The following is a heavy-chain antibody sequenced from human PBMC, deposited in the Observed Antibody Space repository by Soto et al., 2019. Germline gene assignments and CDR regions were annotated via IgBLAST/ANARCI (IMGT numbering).Heavy chain of an antibody. V-gene: IGHV1-69*13. CDR3: ATKDTSGYSYGSPFDY. J-gene: IGHJ4*02. CDR2: IIPIFGTA. D-gene: IGHD5-18*01. CDR1: GGTFSSYA. Sequence: GASVKVTCKASGGTFSSYAISWVRQAPGQGLEWMGGIIPIFGTANYAQKFQGRVTITADESTSTAYTELSSLRPEDTAVYYCATKDTSGYSYGSPFDYWGQGTLVTVSS.